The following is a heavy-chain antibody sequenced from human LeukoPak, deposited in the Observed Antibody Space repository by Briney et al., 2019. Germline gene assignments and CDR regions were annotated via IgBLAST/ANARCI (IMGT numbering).Heavy chain of an antibody. V-gene: IGHV4-39*07. D-gene: IGHD1-26*01. CDR1: GGSISSSSYY. CDR3: ARDPVGATVSVDY. CDR2: IYYSGST. Sequence: PSETLSLTCTVSGGSISSSSYYWGWIRQPPGKGLEWIGSIYYSGSTYYNPSLKSRVTISVDTSKNQFSLKLSSVTAADTAVYYCARDPVGATVSVDYWGQGTLVTVSS. J-gene: IGHJ4*02.